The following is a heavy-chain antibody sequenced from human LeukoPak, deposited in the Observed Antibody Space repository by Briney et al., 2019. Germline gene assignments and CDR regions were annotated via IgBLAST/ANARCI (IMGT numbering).Heavy chain of an antibody. CDR2: ISGSGGST. Sequence: GGSLRLSCAASGFTFSSYAMSWVRQAPGKGLEWVSAISGSGGSTYYADSVKGRFTISRDNSKNTLYLQMSSLRAEDTAVYYCAKPHRGVMVRGVKCFDYWGQGTLVTVTS. CDR3: AKPHRGVMVRGVKCFDY. J-gene: IGHJ4*02. V-gene: IGHV3-23*01. CDR1: GFTFSSYA. D-gene: IGHD3-10*01.